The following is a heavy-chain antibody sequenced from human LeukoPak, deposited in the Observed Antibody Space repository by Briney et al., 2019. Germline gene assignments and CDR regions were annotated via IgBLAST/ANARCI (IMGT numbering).Heavy chain of an antibody. CDR2: IYTSGST. D-gene: IGHD3-16*01. CDR1: GGSISSYY. V-gene: IGHV4-4*09. CDR3: ARLGSPDSITGYYYYYMDV. J-gene: IGHJ6*03. Sequence: SETLSLTCTVSGGSISSYYWSWIRQPPGKGLEWIGYIYTSGSTNYNPSLKSRVTISVDTSKNQFSLKLSSVTAADTAVYYCARLGSPDSITGYYYYYMDVWGKGTTVTVSS.